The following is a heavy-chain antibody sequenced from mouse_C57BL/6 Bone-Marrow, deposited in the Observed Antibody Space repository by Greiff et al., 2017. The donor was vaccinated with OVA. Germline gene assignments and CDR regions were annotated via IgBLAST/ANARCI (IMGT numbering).Heavy chain of an antibody. D-gene: IGHD1-1*01. V-gene: IGHV14-2*01. CDR3: ARDPTVVATPYYYAMDY. CDR2: IDPEDGET. CDR1: GFNIKDYY. Sequence: DVQLVESGAELVKPGASVKLSCTASGFNIKDYYMHWVKQRTEQGLEWIGRIDPEDGETKYAPKFQGMATITADTSSNTAYLQLSSLTSEDTAVYYCARDPTVVATPYYYAMDYWGQGTSVTVSS. J-gene: IGHJ4*01.